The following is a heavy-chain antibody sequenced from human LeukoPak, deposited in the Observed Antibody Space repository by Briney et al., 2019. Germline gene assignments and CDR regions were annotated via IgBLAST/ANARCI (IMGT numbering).Heavy chain of an antibody. Sequence: PSQTLSLTCTVSGGSISSGGYYWSWIRQHPGKGLEWTGYIYYSGSTYYNPSLKSRVTISVDTSKNQFSLKLSSVTAADTAVYYCARAPVDTAMVGGVYFDYWGQGTLVTVSS. D-gene: IGHD5-18*01. CDR3: ARAPVDTAMVGGVYFDY. CDR2: IYYSGST. J-gene: IGHJ4*02. CDR1: GGSISSGGYY. V-gene: IGHV4-31*03.